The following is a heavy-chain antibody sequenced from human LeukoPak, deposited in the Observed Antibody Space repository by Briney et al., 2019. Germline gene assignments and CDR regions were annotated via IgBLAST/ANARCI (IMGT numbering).Heavy chain of an antibody. D-gene: IGHD3-3*01. Sequence: GGSLRLSCAASGFTFSSYGMHWVRQAPGKGLEWVAFIRYDGSNKYYADSVKGRFTISRDNSKNIVYLQMNSLRAEDTAVYYCAKDRSGHYTFDYWGQGTLVTVSS. CDR2: IRYDGSNK. V-gene: IGHV3-30*02. J-gene: IGHJ4*02. CDR3: AKDRSGHYTFDY. CDR1: GFTFSSYG.